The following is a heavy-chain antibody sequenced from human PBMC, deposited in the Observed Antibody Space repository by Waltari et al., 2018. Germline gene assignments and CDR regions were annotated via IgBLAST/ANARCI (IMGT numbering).Heavy chain of an antibody. CDR2: ISGSGGST. CDR3: ANSPSAVTTFDY. CDR1: GFTFSSYA. Sequence: EVQLVESGGGLVQPGGSLRLSCAASGFTFSSYALSWVRQAPGKGLEWVSAISGSGGSTYYADSVKGRFTISRDNSKNTLYLQMNSLRAEDTAVYYCANSPSAVTTFDYWGQGTLVTVSS. J-gene: IGHJ4*02. D-gene: IGHD4-17*01. V-gene: IGHV3-23*04.